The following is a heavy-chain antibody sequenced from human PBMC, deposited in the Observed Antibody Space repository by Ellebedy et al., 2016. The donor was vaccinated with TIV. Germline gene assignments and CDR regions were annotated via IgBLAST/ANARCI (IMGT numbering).Heavy chain of an antibody. CDR3: ARHAGASFDS. V-gene: IGHV4-59*08. J-gene: IGHJ4*02. CDR1: NGSVNGFY. CDR2: VHDSGIT. Sequence: SETLSLXXSVSNGSVNGFYWTWIRQTPGKGLEWIGYVHDSGITYYNAPFKSRLTISIHTSQNNVFLTLRSVPAADTAFYYCARHAGASFDSWGQGTLVTVSS. D-gene: IGHD3-10*01.